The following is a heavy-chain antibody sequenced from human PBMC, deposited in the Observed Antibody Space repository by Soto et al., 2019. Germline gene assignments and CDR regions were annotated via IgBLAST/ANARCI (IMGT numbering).Heavy chain of an antibody. CDR3: ARDLYDLDYYYGMDV. Sequence: SETLSLTCTVSGGSISSYYWSWIRQPPGKGLEWIGYIYYSGSTNYNPSLKSRVTISVDTSKNQFSLKLSSVTAADTAVYYCARDLYDLDYYYGMDVWGQGTTVTVSS. J-gene: IGHJ6*02. CDR2: IYYSGST. D-gene: IGHD3-16*01. CDR1: GGSISSYY. V-gene: IGHV4-59*01.